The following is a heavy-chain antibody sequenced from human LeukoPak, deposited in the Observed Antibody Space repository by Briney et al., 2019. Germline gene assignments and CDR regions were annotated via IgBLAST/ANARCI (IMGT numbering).Heavy chain of an antibody. D-gene: IGHD3-9*01. V-gene: IGHV3-30*18. CDR1: GFTFSSYG. CDR2: ISYDGSNK. CDR3: AKEARQLRYYPSYLDY. Sequence: GGSLRLSCAASGFTFSSYGMHWVRQAPGKGLEWVAVISYDGSNKFYADSVKGRFTISRDNSKNTLYLQMNSLRAEDTAVYYCAKEARQLRYYPSYLDYWGQGTLVTVSS. J-gene: IGHJ4*02.